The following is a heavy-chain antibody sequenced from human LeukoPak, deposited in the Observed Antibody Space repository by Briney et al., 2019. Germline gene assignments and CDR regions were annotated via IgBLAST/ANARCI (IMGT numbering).Heavy chain of an antibody. CDR1: GGSISSGGHY. D-gene: IGHD2-8*01. V-gene: IGHV4-31*03. Sequence: PSETLSLTCTVSGGSISSGGHYWSWIRQHPGKGLEWIGYIYYSGSTYYNPSLKSRVTISVDTSKNQFSLKLSSVTAADTAVYYCVRWAGGEWFYFDYWGQGTLVTVSS. CDR3: VRWAGGEWFYFDY. CDR2: IYYSGST. J-gene: IGHJ4*02.